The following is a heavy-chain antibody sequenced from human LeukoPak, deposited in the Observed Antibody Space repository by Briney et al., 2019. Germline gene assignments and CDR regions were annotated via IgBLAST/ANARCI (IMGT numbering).Heavy chain of an antibody. CDR2: ISAYNGNT. D-gene: IGHD2-8*02. CDR3: ARDGFHSRRVVFAFDI. V-gene: IGHV1-18*01. CDR1: GYTFTSYG. Sequence: GASVKVSCKASGYTFTSYGISWVRQAPGQGLEWMGWISAYNGNTNYAQKLQGRVTMTTDTSTSTAYMELRSLRSDDTAVYYCARDGFHSRRVVFAFDIWGQGTMVTVSS. J-gene: IGHJ3*02.